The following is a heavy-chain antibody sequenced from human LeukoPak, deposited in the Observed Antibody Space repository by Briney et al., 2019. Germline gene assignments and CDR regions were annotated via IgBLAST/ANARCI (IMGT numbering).Heavy chain of an antibody. CDR2: ISYDGSNK. V-gene: IGHV3-30-3*01. CDR1: GFTFSSYA. CDR3: ARDWYDSSGTRGPFDY. J-gene: IGHJ4*02. Sequence: GRSLRLSCAASGFTFSSYAMHWVRQAPGKGLEWVAVISYDGSNKYYADSVKGRFTISRDNSKNTLYLQMNSLRAEDTAVYYCARDWYDSSGTRGPFDYWGQGTLVTVSS. D-gene: IGHD3-22*01.